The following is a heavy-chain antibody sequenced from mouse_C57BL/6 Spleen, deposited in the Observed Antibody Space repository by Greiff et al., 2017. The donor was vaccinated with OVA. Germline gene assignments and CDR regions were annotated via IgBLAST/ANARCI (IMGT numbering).Heavy chain of an antibody. J-gene: IGHJ4*01. D-gene: IGHD2-3*01. CDR1: GFTFSSYG. CDR3: ARRGFYDGYIYYAMDY. CDR2: ISSGGSYT. Sequence: EVMLVESGGDLVKPGGSLKLSCAASGFTFSSYGMSWVRQTPDKRLEWVATISSGGSYTYYPDSVKGRFTISRDNAKNTLYLQMSSLKSEDTAMYYCARRGFYDGYIYYAMDYWGQGTSVTVSS. V-gene: IGHV5-6*02.